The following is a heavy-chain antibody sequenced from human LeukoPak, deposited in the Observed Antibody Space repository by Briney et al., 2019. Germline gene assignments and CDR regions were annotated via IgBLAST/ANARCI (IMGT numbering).Heavy chain of an antibody. J-gene: IGHJ3*02. CDR2: IYSGGST. V-gene: IGHV3-66*02. Sequence: PGGSLRLSCAASGFTVSSNYMSWVRQAPGEGLEWVSVIYSGGSTYYADSVKGRFTISRDNSKNTLYLQMNSLRAEDTAVYYCARDPGGVDDAFDIWGQGTMVTVSS. CDR3: ARDPGGVDDAFDI. CDR1: GFTVSSNY. D-gene: IGHD3-10*01.